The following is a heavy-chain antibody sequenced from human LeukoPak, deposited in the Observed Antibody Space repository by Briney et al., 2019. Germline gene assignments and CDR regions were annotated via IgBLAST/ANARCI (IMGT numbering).Heavy chain of an antibody. CDR1: GGTFSSYA. J-gene: IGHJ5*02. V-gene: IGHV1-69*06. CDR3: ARGRIRYYYDSSGFLRDWFDP. Sequence: ASVKVSCKASGGTFSSYAISWVRQAPGQGLEWMGGIIPIFGTANYAQKFQGRVTITADKSTSTAYMELSSLRSEDTAVYYCARGRIRYYYDSSGFLRDWFDPWGQGTLVTVSS. D-gene: IGHD3-22*01. CDR2: IIPIFGTA.